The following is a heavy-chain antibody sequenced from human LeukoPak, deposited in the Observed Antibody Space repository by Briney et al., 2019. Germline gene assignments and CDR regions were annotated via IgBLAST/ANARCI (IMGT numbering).Heavy chain of an antibody. CDR2: IRYDGSNK. J-gene: IGHJ3*02. D-gene: IGHD3-22*01. CDR1: GFTFSSYG. CDR3: AKIGVLDYYDSSGQNFDI. Sequence: GGSLRLSCAASGFTFSSYGMHWVRQAPGKGLEWVAFIRYDGSNKYYADSVKGRFTISRENSKNTLYLQMNSLRAEDTAVYYCAKIGVLDYYDSSGQNFDIWGQGTMVTVSS. V-gene: IGHV3-30*02.